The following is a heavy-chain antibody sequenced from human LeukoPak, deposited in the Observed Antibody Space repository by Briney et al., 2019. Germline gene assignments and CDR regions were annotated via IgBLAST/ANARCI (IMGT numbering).Heavy chain of an antibody. Sequence: SETLSLTCTVSGGSISSSSYYWGWIRQPPGKGLEWIGSIYYSGSTYYNPSLKSRVTISVDTSKNQFSLKLSSVTAADTAVYYCARHLSPYYYDSSGSTDYWGQGTLVTVSS. CDR2: IYYSGST. J-gene: IGHJ4*02. V-gene: IGHV4-39*01. CDR1: GGSISSSSYY. CDR3: ARHLSPYYYDSSGSTDY. D-gene: IGHD3-22*01.